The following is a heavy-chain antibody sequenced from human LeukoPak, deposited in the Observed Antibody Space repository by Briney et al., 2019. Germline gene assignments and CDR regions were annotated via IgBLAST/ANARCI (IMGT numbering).Heavy chain of an antibody. J-gene: IGHJ4*02. D-gene: IGHD2-21*02. CDR1: GFTFTGYY. CDR2: IDPHSGGT. V-gene: IGHV1-2*02. CDR3: VREGNELLSKNFDY. Sequence: ASVKVSCKASGFTFTGYYIHWVRQAPGQGREWMGYIDPHSGGTNSPQKFQGRVTMTTDTSISAAYMDLSSLISDDTAMYYCVREGNELLSKNFDYWGQGTLVTVSS.